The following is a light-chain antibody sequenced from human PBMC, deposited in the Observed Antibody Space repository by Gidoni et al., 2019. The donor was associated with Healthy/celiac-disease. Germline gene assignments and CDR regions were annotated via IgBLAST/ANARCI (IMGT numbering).Light chain of an antibody. CDR2: DAS. V-gene: IGKV3-11*01. J-gene: IGKJ4*01. CDR1: QSFSSY. Sequence: DIVLTQSPATLSWSPGERATLSCRASQSFSSYLAWYQQKPGQAPRLLIDDASNRATGIPARFSGSGSGTDFTLTISSLEPEEFAVYYCQKRSNWLTFGGGTKVEIK. CDR3: QKRSNWLT.